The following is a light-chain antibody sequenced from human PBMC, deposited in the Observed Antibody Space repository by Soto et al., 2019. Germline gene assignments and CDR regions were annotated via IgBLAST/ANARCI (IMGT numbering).Light chain of an antibody. CDR1: SSDIGAYNY. CDR2: EVS. Sequence: QSVLTQPASVSGSPGQSITISCTGSSSDIGAYNYVSWFQQYPGKAPKLIISEVSNRPPGVSNRFSGSKSGTAASLTISGLQTEDEAYYFCFSFTPDWTHVFGPGTKATAL. V-gene: IGLV2-14*01. CDR3: FSFTPDWTHV. J-gene: IGLJ1*01.